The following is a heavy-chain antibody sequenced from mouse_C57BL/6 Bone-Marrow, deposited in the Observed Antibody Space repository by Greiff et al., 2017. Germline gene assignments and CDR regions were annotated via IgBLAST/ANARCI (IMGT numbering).Heavy chain of an antibody. V-gene: IGHV5-17*01. CDR3: ARSSYYDYAMDY. CDR1: GFTFSDYG. Sequence: EVQVVESGGGLVKPGGSLKLSCAASGFTFSDYGMHWVRQAPEKGLEWVAYISSGSSTIYYADTVKGRFTISRDNAKNTLFLQMTSLRSEDTAMYYCARSSYYDYAMDYWGQGTSVTVSS. J-gene: IGHJ4*01. CDR2: ISSGSSTI. D-gene: IGHD1-1*01.